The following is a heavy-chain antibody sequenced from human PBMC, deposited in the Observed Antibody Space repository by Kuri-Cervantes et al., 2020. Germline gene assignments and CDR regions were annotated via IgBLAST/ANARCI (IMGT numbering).Heavy chain of an antibody. CDR1: GFTFTSYA. V-gene: IGHV3-23*01. D-gene: IGHD5-12*01. CDR2: ISDTGYTT. Sequence: GGSLRLSCAASGFTFTSYAMAWVRQAPEKGLEWVSTISDTGYTTYYADSVKGRFTISRDNSNNTLHLQMHSLRSEDTAVYYCAKGGEYSAYDWEQYYYMDVWGKGTTVTVSS. CDR3: AKGGEYSAYDWEQYYYMDV. J-gene: IGHJ6*03.